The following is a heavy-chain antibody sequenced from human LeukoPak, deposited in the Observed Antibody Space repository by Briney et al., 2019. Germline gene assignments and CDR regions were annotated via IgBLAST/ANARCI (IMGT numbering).Heavy chain of an antibody. J-gene: IGHJ4*02. CDR3: AKVGSSADY. CDR1: GFTFSSYG. Sequence: GGSLRLSCAASGFTFSSYGMHWVRQAPGKGLEWVAVISYDGSNKYYADSVKGRFTISRDSSKNTLYLQMNSLRAEDTAVYYCAKVGSSADYWGQGTLVTVSS. D-gene: IGHD6-6*01. V-gene: IGHV3-30*18. CDR2: ISYDGSNK.